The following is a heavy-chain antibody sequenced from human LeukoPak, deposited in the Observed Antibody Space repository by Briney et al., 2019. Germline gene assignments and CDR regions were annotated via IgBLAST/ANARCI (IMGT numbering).Heavy chain of an antibody. CDR3: ARENRVTLLGVPHYYGLDV. Sequence: ASVKVSCKASGYTLTIYHMHWVRQAPGQGLEWMGIMNPSDGSATYAQKFQDRVTMTSDTSASTVYMELSSLRSEDTAMYYCARENRVTLLGVPHYYGLDVWGQGTTVTVS. CDR1: GYTLTIYH. CDR2: MNPSDGSA. V-gene: IGHV1-46*01. D-gene: IGHD3-3*01. J-gene: IGHJ6*02.